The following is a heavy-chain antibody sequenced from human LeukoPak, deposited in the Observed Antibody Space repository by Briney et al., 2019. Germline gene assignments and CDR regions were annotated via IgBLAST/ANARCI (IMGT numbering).Heavy chain of an antibody. V-gene: IGHV3-48*01. CDR2: ISSSGSTI. D-gene: IGHD3-3*01. CDR1: GFTFSSYS. CDR3: ARDSITIFGVINY. J-gene: IGHJ4*02. Sequence: PGGSLRLSCAASGFTFSSYSMNWVRQAPGKGLEWVSYISSSGSTIYYADSVKGRFTISRDNAKNSLYLQMNSLRAEDTAVYYCARDSITIFGVINYWGQGTLVTVSS.